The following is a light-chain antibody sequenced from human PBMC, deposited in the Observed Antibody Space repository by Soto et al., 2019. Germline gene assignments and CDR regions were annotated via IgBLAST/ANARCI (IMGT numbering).Light chain of an antibody. CDR3: QKYDSAPEA. CDR1: QGISNS. CDR2: DAS. V-gene: IGKV1-27*01. J-gene: IGKJ1*01. Sequence: QMTRSPSSLSASVGDRVTITCRASQGISNSLAWYQQEPGKVPKLLIYDASTLQSGVSSRFSGSGSGTDFTLTISSLQPEDVATYYCQKYDSAPEAFGQGPKVDIK.